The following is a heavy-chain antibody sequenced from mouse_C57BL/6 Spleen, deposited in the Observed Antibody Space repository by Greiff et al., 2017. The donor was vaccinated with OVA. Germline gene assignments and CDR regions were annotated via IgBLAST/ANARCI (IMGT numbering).Heavy chain of an antibody. J-gene: IGHJ3*01. CDR3: ARSGYDAWFAY. V-gene: IGHV1-9*01. Sequence: VQLQQSGAELMKPGASVKLSCKATGYTFTGYWIEWVKQRPGHGLEWIGEILPGSGSTIDNEKFKGKATFTADTSSNQAYMQLSSLTTEDSAIYYWARSGYDAWFAYWCQGTLVTVSA. CDR2: ILPGSGST. D-gene: IGHD2-2*01. CDR1: GYTFTGYW.